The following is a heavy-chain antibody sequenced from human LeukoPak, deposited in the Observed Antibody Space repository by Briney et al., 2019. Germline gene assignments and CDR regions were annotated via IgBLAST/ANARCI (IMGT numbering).Heavy chain of an antibody. J-gene: IGHJ6*03. CDR1: GYTFTSYG. CDR2: ISAYNGNT. Sequence: ASVKVSCKASGYTFTSYGISWVRQAPGQGLEWMGWISAYNGNTNYAKKLQGRVTMTTDTSTRTAYMELRSLRSDDTAVYYCAREGYSGTSGYYYYYMDVWGKGTTVTVSS. D-gene: IGHD1-26*01. CDR3: AREGYSGTSGYYYYYMDV. V-gene: IGHV1-18*01.